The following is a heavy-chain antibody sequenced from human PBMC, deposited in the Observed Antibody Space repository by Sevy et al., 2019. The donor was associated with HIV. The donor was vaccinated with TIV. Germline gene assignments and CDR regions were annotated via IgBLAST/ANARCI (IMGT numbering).Heavy chain of an antibody. CDR1: GYTFTGYY. J-gene: IGHJ4*02. CDR3: VRDDRDGYFDY. CDR2: INPDSGGP. Sequence: GTVKVSCKASGYTFTGYYMHWVRQAPRQGLEWMGWINPDSGGPNYAPKFQGRVTLTRDTSISTAYMELSRLQSDDTAVHYCVRDDRDGYFDYWGQGTLVFVSS. V-gene: IGHV1-2*02.